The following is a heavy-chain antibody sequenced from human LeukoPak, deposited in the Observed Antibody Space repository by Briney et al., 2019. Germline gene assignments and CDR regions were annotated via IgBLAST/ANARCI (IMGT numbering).Heavy chain of an antibody. CDR2: IYHSESI. CDR3: ARIAAAAGINDY. J-gene: IGHJ4*02. CDR1: GYSNSSGYF. V-gene: IGHV4-38-2*02. Sequence: SEPLSLTCTVSGYSNSSGYFWGWIRQPPGEGLEWIGSIYHSESIHYNPPLKSRLTRSVDTSMNQFSVKRSSVTAADTVIYYCARIAAAAGINDYWGQGTLVTVSA. D-gene: IGHD6-13*01.